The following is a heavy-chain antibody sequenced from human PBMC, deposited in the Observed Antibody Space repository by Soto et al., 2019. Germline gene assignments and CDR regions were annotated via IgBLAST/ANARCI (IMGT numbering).Heavy chain of an antibody. Sequence: ASVKVSCKASGYTFTSYDINWVRQATGQGLEWMGWMNPNSGNTAYAQNFQGRVTMTRNTSISTAYMELSSLRSEDTAVDYCAREVVGGNLPNWGQGTLVTVSS. CDR3: AREVVGGNLPN. CDR1: GYTFTSYD. CDR2: MNPNSGNT. D-gene: IGHD2-15*01. V-gene: IGHV1-8*01. J-gene: IGHJ4*02.